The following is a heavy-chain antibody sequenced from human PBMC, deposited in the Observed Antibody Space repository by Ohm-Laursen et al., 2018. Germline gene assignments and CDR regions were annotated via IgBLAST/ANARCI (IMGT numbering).Heavy chain of an antibody. Sequence: SLRLSCAASRFTFSDYYMNWVCQALGKGLEWVSSVSSTNTRYYADSVKGRFTISRDNAKNSLYLQMNSLRAEDTAVYYCARGRVIGYFDLWGRGTLVTVSS. CDR1: RFTFSDYY. CDR2: VSSTNTR. CDR3: ARGRVIGYFDL. J-gene: IGHJ2*01. V-gene: IGHV3-69-1*01. D-gene: IGHD2-21*01.